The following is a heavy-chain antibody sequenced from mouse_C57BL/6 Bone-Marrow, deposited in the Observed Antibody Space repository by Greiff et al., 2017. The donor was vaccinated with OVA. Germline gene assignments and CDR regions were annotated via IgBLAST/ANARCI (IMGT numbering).Heavy chain of an antibody. J-gene: IGHJ2*01. V-gene: IGHV1-69*01. Sequence: QVQLQQPGAELVMPGASVKLSCKASGYTFTSYWMHWVKQRPGQGLEWIGEIDPSDSYTNYNQKFKGKSTLTVDKSSSTAYMQLSSLTSEDSAVYYCARGGYVSYFDYWGQGTTLTISS. CDR1: GYTFTSYW. CDR2: IDPSDSYT. CDR3: ARGGYVSYFDY. D-gene: IGHD2-2*01.